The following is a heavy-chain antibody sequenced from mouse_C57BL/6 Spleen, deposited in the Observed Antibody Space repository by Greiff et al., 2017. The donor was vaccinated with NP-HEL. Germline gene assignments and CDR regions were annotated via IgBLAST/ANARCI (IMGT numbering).Heavy chain of an antibody. CDR1: GYTFTSYW. Sequence: QVQLQQPGAELVKPGASVKMSCKASGYTFTSYWITWVKQRPGQGLEWIGDIYPGSGSTNYNEKFKSKATLTVDTSSSTAYMQLSSLTSEDSAVYYWARKGSSYVEDAMDYWGQGTSVTVSS. D-gene: IGHD1-1*01. CDR3: ARKGSSYVEDAMDY. CDR2: IYPGSGST. J-gene: IGHJ4*01. V-gene: IGHV1-55*01.